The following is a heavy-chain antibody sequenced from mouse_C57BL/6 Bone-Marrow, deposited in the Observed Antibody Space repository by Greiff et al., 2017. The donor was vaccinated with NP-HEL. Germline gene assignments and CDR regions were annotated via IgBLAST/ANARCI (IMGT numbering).Heavy chain of an antibody. CDR3: TRHPYYGSSYGAY. CDR2: IYPGNSDT. D-gene: IGHD1-1*01. CDR1: GYTFTSYW. V-gene: IGHV1-5*01. Sequence: VQLQQSGTVLARPGASVKMSCKTSGYTFTSYWMHWVKQRPGQGLEWIGAIYPGNSDTSYNQKFKGKAKLTAVTSASTAYMELSSLTTEDSAVYYCTRHPYYGSSYGAYWGQGTLVTVSA. J-gene: IGHJ3*01.